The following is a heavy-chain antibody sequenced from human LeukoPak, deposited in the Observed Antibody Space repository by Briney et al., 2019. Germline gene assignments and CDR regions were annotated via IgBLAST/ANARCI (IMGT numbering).Heavy chain of an antibody. CDR2: ILMDGSNK. CDR3: AKDGFAVYCGGDCYNPFDY. J-gene: IGHJ4*02. CDR1: KFTLSSSG. Sequence: PARSLRLSCSPYKFTLSSSGTHCDSQAPREGLGWEVFILMDGSNKYYADSVEGRFTISRDNSKNTLYLQMNSLRAEDTAVYYCAKDGFAVYCGGDCYNPFDYWGQGTLVTVSS. V-gene: IGHV3-30*02. D-gene: IGHD2-21*02.